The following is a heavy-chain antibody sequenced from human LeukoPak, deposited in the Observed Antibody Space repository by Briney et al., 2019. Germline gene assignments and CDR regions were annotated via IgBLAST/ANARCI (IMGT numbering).Heavy chain of an antibody. J-gene: IGHJ5*02. CDR2: IYYSGTT. D-gene: IGHD1-14*01. CDR3: AREPEVDHLSWFDP. CDR1: GGSISGYY. Sequence: SETLSLTCTVSGGSISGYYWSWIRQPPGKGLEWIGYIYYSGTTNYNPSLKSRVTISVDTSKNQFSLKLSSVTAADTAVYYCAREPEVDHLSWFDPWGQGTLVTVSS. V-gene: IGHV4-59*01.